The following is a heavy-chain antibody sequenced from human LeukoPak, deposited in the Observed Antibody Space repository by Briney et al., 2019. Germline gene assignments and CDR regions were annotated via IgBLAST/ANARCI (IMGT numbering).Heavy chain of an antibody. Sequence: SETLSLTCTVSGYSISSGYYWGWILQPPGKGLEWIGSIYHSGSTYYNPSLKSRVTISVDTSKNQFSLKLSSVTVADTAVYYCARHEVVVPFFDYWGQGTLVTVSS. CDR2: IYHSGST. CDR1: GYSISSGYY. V-gene: IGHV4-38-2*02. CDR3: ARHEVVVPFFDY. D-gene: IGHD2-15*01. J-gene: IGHJ4*02.